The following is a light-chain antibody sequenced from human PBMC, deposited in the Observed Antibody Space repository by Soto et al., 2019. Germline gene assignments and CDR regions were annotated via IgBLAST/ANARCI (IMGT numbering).Light chain of an antibody. CDR1: SSDVGGYNY. CDR3: SSYGGSSNYV. Sequence: QSALTQPPSASGSPGQSVTISCTGTSSDVGGYNYVSWYQQHPGKAPKLMIYAVTKRPSGVPDRFFGSRSGNTASLTISGLQAEDEADYYCSSYGGSSNYVFGSGTKVTVL. V-gene: IGLV2-8*01. CDR2: AVT. J-gene: IGLJ1*01.